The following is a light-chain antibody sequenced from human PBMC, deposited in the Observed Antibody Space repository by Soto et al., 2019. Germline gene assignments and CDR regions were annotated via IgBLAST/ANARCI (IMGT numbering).Light chain of an antibody. CDR3: SSYTTSNTRQIV. CDR2: DVS. CDR1: SSDVGGYNY. Sequence: QSALTQPASVCGSPGQSITISCTGTSSDVGGYNYVSWYQQHPGTAPKFMIYDVSNRPSGVSNRFSGSKSGNTAFLTISGLQAEDEADYYGSSYTTSNTRQIVFGTGTKLTVL. J-gene: IGLJ1*01. V-gene: IGLV2-14*01.